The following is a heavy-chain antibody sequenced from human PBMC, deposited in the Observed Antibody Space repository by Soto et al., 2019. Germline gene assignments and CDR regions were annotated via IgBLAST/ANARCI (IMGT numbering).Heavy chain of an antibody. V-gene: IGHV1-18*01. CDR3: ATARPYSCSGDS. D-gene: IGHD6-13*01. CDR1: GYTFTTYG. J-gene: IGHJ4*02. CDR2: ISASNGNT. Sequence: QLVQSGAEVKKPGASVKVSCKASGYTFTTYGISWVRQAPGQGLEWMGWISASNGNTYYGQKFQGRVTMTTDSVTSTAYMELSILASDYTAVYYCATARPYSCSGDSWGRGTLVTVSS.